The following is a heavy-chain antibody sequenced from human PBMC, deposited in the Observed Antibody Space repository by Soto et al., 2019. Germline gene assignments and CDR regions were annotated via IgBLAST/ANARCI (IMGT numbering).Heavy chain of an antibody. CDR2: INAGNGNT. V-gene: IGHV1-3*01. Sequence: ASVKVSCKASGYTFTSYAMHWVRQAPGQRLEWMGWINAGNGNTKYSQKFQGRVTITRDTSASTAYMELSSLRSEDTAVYYCARADYYDSSGCYNYYGMDVWGQGTTVTVS. J-gene: IGHJ6*02. CDR3: ARADYYDSSGCYNYYGMDV. D-gene: IGHD3-22*01. CDR1: GYTFTSYA.